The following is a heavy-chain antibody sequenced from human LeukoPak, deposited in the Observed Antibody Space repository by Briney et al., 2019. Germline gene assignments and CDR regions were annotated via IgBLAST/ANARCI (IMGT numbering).Heavy chain of an antibody. V-gene: IGHV1-2*02. J-gene: IGHJ4*02. CDR3: ARSNDYSNYVPCDY. D-gene: IGHD4-11*01. CDR2: INPNSGGT. CDR1: GYTFTGYY. Sequence: ASVKVSCKASGYTFTGYYMHWVRQAPGQGLEWMEWINPNSGGTNYAQKFQGRVTMTRDTSISTAYMELSRLRSDDTAVYYCARSNDYSNYVPCDYWGQGTLVTVSS.